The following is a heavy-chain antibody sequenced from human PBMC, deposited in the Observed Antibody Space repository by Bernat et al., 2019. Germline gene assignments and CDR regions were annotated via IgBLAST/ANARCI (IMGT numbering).Heavy chain of an antibody. CDR1: GGSISSSSYY. CDR2: IYYSGST. V-gene: IGHV4-39*01. CDR3: ARRDYDFWSGYYTTHRMDV. J-gene: IGHJ6*02. Sequence: QVQLQESGPGLVKPSQTLSLTCTVSGGSISSSSYYWGWIRQPPGKGLEWIGSIYYSGSTYYNPSLKSRVTISVDTSKNQFSLKLSSVTAADTAVYYCARRDYDFWSGYYTTHRMDVWGQGTTVTVSS. D-gene: IGHD3-3*01.